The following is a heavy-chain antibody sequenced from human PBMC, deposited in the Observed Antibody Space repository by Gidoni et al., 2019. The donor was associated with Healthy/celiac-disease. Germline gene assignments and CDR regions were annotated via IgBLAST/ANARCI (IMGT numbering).Heavy chain of an antibody. CDR3: ARDLGRYYFDY. CDR1: VGSISRGDYY. Sequence: QVQLQESGPGLVKPSQTLSLHCTVPVGSISRGDYYWSWSRQPPGKGLEWSGYIYYSGRTYYNPSLKSRVTISVDTSKNQFSLKLSSVTAADTAVYYCARDLGRYYFDYWGQGTLVTVSS. V-gene: IGHV4-30-4*01. CDR2: IYYSGRT. J-gene: IGHJ4*02.